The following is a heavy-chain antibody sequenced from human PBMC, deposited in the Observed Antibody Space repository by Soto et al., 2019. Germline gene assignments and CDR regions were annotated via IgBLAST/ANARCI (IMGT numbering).Heavy chain of an antibody. D-gene: IGHD4-4*01. CDR2: IYYSGST. CDR1: GGSISSRDYY. V-gene: IGHV4-30-4*01. J-gene: IGHJ5*02. Sequence: SETLSLTCTVSGGSISSRDYYWSWIHQPPGKGLEWIGYIYYSGSTFYTPSLKSRVSVSVDTSKNQFSLRLNSVTATDTAVYYCARDKATGINCFDPWGQGTLVTVSS. CDR3: ARDKATGINCFDP.